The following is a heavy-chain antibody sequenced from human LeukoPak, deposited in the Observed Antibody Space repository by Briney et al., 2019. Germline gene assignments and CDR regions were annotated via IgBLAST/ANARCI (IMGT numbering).Heavy chain of an antibody. CDR3: ARSHSSGWYGEYYFDY. D-gene: IGHD6-19*01. V-gene: IGHV3-21*01. J-gene: IGHJ4*02. CDR1: GFTFSSYS. CDR2: ISSSSSYI. Sequence: GGSLRLSCAASGFTFSSYSMNWVRQAPGKGLEWVSSISSSSSYIYYADSVKGRFTISRDNAKNSLYLQMNSLRAEDTAVYYCARSHSSGWYGEYYFDYWGQGTLVTVSS.